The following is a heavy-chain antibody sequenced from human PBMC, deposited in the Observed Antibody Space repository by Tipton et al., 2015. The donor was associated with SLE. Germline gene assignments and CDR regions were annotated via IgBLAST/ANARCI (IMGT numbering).Heavy chain of an antibody. CDR1: VGSISNTDYF. CDR2: IFFSGGT. V-gene: IGHV4-39*07. CDR3: ARDRLGGPFDY. J-gene: IGHJ4*02. Sequence: TLSLTCTVSVGSISNTDYFWGWIRQPPGKGLEWIGTIFFSGGTYYKPSLKSRVAMSVDTSTNQFSLRLSSVTAADTAVYYCARDRLGGPFDYWGQESLVTVSS. D-gene: IGHD1-26*01.